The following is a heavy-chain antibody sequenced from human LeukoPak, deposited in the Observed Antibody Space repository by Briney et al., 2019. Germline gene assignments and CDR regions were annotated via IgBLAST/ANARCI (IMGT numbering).Heavy chain of an antibody. Sequence: PSETLSLTCTASGGSISSYYWSWIRQPPGKGLEWIGYIYYNGSANYNPSLKSRVTISVDTSKNQFSLNLYSVTAADTAVYYCARHYAPDNSPDYWGQGTLVTVSS. CDR1: GGSISSYY. CDR2: IYYNGSA. D-gene: IGHD3-22*01. J-gene: IGHJ4*02. CDR3: ARHYAPDNSPDY. V-gene: IGHV4-59*08.